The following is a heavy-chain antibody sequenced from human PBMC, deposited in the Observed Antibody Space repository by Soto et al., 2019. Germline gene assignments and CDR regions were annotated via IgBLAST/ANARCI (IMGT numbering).Heavy chain of an antibody. Sequence: ASVKVSCKASGYTFTSYAMHWVRQAPGQRLEWMGWINAGNGNTKYSQKFQGRVTITRDTSASTAYMELSSLRSEDTAVYYCARPSSGNGSGSYYNDYWGQGTLVTVSS. CDR2: INAGNGNT. CDR1: GYTFTSYA. CDR3: ARPSSGNGSGSYYNDY. D-gene: IGHD3-10*01. J-gene: IGHJ4*02. V-gene: IGHV1-3*01.